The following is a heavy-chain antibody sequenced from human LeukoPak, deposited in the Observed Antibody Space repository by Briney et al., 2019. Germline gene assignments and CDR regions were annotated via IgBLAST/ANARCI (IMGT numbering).Heavy chain of an antibody. Sequence: SVKVSCKASGGTFSSYTISWVRQAPGQGLEWMGGIIPIFGTANYAQKFQGRVTITADESTSTAYMELSSLRSEDTAVYYCARGNDGSGSPSYYFYYMDVWGKGTTVTISS. CDR3: ARGNDGSGSPSYYFYYMDV. D-gene: IGHD3-10*01. CDR1: GGTFSSYT. V-gene: IGHV1-69*13. J-gene: IGHJ6*03. CDR2: IIPIFGTA.